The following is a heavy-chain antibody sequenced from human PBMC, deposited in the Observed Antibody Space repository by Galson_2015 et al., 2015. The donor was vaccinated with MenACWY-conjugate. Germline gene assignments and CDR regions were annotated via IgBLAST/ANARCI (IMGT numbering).Heavy chain of an antibody. CDR3: ANHLGPAGNSCWYGLDH. Sequence: SLRLSCAVSGFRLGGFAMSWVRQTPGKGLQWLSSITIGGTSKFYAPSLRGRLSISRADSRNTLFLQMSDLTVDDAAVYFCANHLGPAGNSCWYGLDHWGRATLGTVSS. D-gene: IGHD6-19*01. CDR2: ITIGGTSK. V-gene: IGHV3-23*01. J-gene: IGHJ4*01. CDR1: GFRLGGFA.